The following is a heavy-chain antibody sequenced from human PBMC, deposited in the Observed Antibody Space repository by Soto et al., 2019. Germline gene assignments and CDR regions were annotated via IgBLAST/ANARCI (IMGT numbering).Heavy chain of an antibody. CDR2: LSSTSDTI. CDR1: GFTFSTYS. V-gene: IGHV3-48*02. J-gene: IGHJ2*01. CDR3: ARENWYFDL. Sequence: EVQLVESGGGLVQPGGSLRLSCAASGFTFSTYSMNWVRQAPGKGLEWVSYLSSTSDTIYYADSVKGRFIISRDNAKNSLYLLMNSRRDEDAAVYYCARENWYFDLWGRGTLVTVSS.